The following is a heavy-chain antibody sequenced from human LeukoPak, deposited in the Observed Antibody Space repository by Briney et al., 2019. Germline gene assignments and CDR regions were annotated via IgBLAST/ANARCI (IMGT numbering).Heavy chain of an antibody. V-gene: IGHV1-69*01. CDR2: IIPIFGTA. CDR3: ARVNPSAGYYLNAFDI. J-gene: IGHJ3*02. D-gene: IGHD3-9*01. CDR1: GGTFSSYA. Sequence: GSSVKVSCKASGGTFSSYAISWVRQAPGQGLEWMGGIIPIFGTANYAQKFQGRVTITADESTSTAYMELSSLRSEDTAVYYCARVNPSAGYYLNAFDIWGQGTMVTASS.